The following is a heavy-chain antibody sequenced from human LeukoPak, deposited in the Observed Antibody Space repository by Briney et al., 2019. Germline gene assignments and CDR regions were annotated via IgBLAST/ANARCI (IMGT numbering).Heavy chain of an antibody. CDR1: GGSFSGYY. Sequence: SETLSLTCAVHGGSFSGYYWSWIRQPPGKGLEWIGEINHSGSTNYNPSLKSRVTISGDTSKNQFSLKLSSVTAADTAVYYCARDPGYSYGTVDYWGQGTLVTVSS. V-gene: IGHV4-34*01. D-gene: IGHD5-18*01. J-gene: IGHJ4*02. CDR3: ARDPGYSYGTVDY. CDR2: INHSGST.